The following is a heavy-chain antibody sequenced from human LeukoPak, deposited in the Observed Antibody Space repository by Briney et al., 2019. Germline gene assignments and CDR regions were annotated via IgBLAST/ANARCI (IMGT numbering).Heavy chain of an antibody. CDR2: ISGSGGST. CDR1: GFTFSSYA. Sequence: PGGSLRLSCAASGFTFSSYAMSWVRQAPGKGLEWVSAISGSGGSTYYADSVKGRFTISRDNSKNTLYLQMNSLRAEDTAVYYCAKDPVVVVVAADFDYWGQGTLVTVSS. D-gene: IGHD2-15*01. J-gene: IGHJ4*02. CDR3: AKDPVVVVVAADFDY. V-gene: IGHV3-23*01.